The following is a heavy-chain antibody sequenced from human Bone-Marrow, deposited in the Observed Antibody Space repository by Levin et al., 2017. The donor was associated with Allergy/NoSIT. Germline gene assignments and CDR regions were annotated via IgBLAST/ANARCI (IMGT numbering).Heavy chain of an antibody. Sequence: SGESLKISCAASGFTFSTYWMHWVRQAPGKGLVWVSRINIDGSSTTYADSVKGRFTISRDNAKNTLYLQMNSLRVEDTAVYYCARGRGYTYGLENNFDYWGQGTLVTVSS. J-gene: IGHJ4*02. V-gene: IGHV3-74*01. CDR3: ARGRGYTYGLENNFDY. D-gene: IGHD5-18*01. CDR2: INIDGSST. CDR1: GFTFSTYW.